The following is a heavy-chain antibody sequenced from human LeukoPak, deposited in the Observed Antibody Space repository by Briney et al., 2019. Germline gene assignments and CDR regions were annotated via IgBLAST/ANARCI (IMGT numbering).Heavy chain of an antibody. Sequence: SETLSLTCTVSGDSISSFSWSWIRQSPGKRLEWIGYLYYSGTANYNPSLRSRVTISSDTSKNQFSLKLSSLTAADTAMYYCARGPSSGQYVLPLDYWGQGTLVTVSS. CDR3: ARGPSSGQYVLPLDY. V-gene: IGHV4-59*01. CDR1: GDSISSFS. CDR2: LYYSGTA. J-gene: IGHJ4*02. D-gene: IGHD6-25*01.